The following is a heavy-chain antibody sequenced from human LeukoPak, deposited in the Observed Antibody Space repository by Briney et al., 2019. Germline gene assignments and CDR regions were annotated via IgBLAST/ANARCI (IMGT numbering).Heavy chain of an antibody. V-gene: IGHV3-23*01. CDR3: VREDTPATANY. J-gene: IGHJ4*02. Sequence: GGSLRLSCAASGFNFANHAMSWVRQTAGKGLEWVSAIGGGGDITYYADSVKGRFTISRDNSKDTLFLQMHSLRPGDTAVYYCVREDTPATANYWGQGTLVTISS. D-gene: IGHD2-21*02. CDR2: IGGGGDIT. CDR1: GFNFANHA.